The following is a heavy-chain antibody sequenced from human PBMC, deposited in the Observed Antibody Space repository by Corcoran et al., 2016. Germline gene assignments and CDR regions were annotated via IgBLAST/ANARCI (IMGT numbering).Heavy chain of an antibody. CDR1: GYSFTSYW. V-gene: IGHV5-10-1*03. J-gene: IGHJ4*02. CDR3: ARHPYYYDSSGYYWLY. Sequence: EVQLVQSGAEVKKPGESLRISCKGSGYSFTSYWISWVRQMPGKGLEWMGRIDPSDSYTNYCPSFQGHVTISADKSISTAYLQWSSLKASDTAMYYCARHPYYYDSSGYYWLYWGQGTLVTVSS. CDR2: IDPSDSYT. D-gene: IGHD3-22*01.